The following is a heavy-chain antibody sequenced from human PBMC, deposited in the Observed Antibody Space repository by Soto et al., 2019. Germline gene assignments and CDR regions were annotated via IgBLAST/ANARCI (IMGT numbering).Heavy chain of an antibody. V-gene: IGHV1-8*01. D-gene: IGHD3-16*01. Sequence: GASVKVSCKASGYSFTSYDINWVRQATGQGLEWMGWINPDSGNSGYAQNFQGRVTMTRDTSLTTTYMELSSLTTEDTAVYYCARGLETPTFSAAGYWGQGSVVTVSS. CDR1: GYSFTSYD. CDR3: ARGLETPTFSAAGY. J-gene: IGHJ4*02. CDR2: INPDSGNS.